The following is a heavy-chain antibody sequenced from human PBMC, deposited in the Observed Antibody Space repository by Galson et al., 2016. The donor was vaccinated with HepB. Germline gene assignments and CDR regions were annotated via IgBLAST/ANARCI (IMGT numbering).Heavy chain of an antibody. CDR1: GFTFRTYG. D-gene: IGHD6-19*01. CDR2: IEYDGKNK. V-gene: IGHV3-30*18. J-gene: IGHJ5*02. CDR3: AKTITVAGYNWFDP. Sequence: SLRLSCAASGFTFRTYGMHWVRQAPGKGLEWVAIIEYDGKNKYYADSVKGRFTISRDNSKNMLYLQMNSLRVEDTAVYYCAKTITVAGYNWFDPWGQGTLVTVSS.